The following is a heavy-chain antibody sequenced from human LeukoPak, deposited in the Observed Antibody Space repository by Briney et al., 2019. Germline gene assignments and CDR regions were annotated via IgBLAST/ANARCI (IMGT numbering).Heavy chain of an antibody. Sequence: GGSLRLSCAASGFTFSSYAMHWVRQAPGKGLEWVAVISYDGSNKYYADSVKGRFTISRDNSKNTLYLQMNSLRAEDTAVYYCAREAGMAYYGSGSYSRDFDYWGQGTLVTVSS. D-gene: IGHD3-10*01. J-gene: IGHJ4*02. CDR1: GFTFSSYA. CDR2: ISYDGSNK. V-gene: IGHV3-30-3*01. CDR3: AREAGMAYYGSGSYSRDFDY.